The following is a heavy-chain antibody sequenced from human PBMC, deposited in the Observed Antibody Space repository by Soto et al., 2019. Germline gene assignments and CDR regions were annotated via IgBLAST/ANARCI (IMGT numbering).Heavy chain of an antibody. J-gene: IGHJ6*01. Sequence: GSSVKVSCKASGYTFTSYDINWVRQATGQGLEWMGWMNPNSGNTGYAQKFQGRVTMTRNTSISTAYMELSSLRSEDTAVYYCASTPGGSGSFRGRQGMDVWGQGTTVTVSS. V-gene: IGHV1-8*01. CDR2: MNPNSGNT. D-gene: IGHD3-10*01. CDR3: ASTPGGSGSFRGRQGMDV. CDR1: GYTFTSYD.